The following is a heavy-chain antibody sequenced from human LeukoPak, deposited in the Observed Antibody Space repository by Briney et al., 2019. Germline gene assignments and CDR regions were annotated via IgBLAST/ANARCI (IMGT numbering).Heavy chain of an antibody. D-gene: IGHD1-7*01. J-gene: IGHJ4*02. Sequence: ASVKVSCKASGYTFTSYDINWVRQATGQGLEWMGWMNPNSGNTGYAQKFQGRVTMTRNTSISTAYMELSSLRSEDTAVYYCAKNRVVFNWNYAYYFDSWGQGTLVTVSS. CDR1: GYTFTSYD. CDR3: AKNRVVFNWNYAYYFDS. V-gene: IGHV1-8*01. CDR2: MNPNSGNT.